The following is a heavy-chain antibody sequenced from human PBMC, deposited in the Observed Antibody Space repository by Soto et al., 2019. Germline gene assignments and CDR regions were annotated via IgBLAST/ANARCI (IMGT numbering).Heavy chain of an antibody. V-gene: IGHV3-30-3*01. D-gene: IGHD2-15*01. CDR1: GFTFSTYV. CDR2: RSNAGNDN. Sequence: HAHLVESGGGVVQPGRSLRLSCAASGFTFSTYVMHCVRQAPGKGLEWVAVRSNAGNDNYHADSVKGRFTISRDNFRNTLYLHIGSLGPEGTAVYYCAREHCTGSNCEYNSHGIDVWGQGTPVTVSS. J-gene: IGHJ6*02. CDR3: AREHCTGSNCEYNSHGIDV.